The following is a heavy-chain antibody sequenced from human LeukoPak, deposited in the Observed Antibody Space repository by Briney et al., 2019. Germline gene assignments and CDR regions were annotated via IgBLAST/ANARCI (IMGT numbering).Heavy chain of an antibody. J-gene: IGHJ5*02. CDR2: MNPKSGNT. CDR1: GYTFINYD. V-gene: IGHV1-8*01. Sequence: ASVRVSCKASGYTFINYDINWVRQANGQGPEWMGWMNPKSGNTGYEKNFQGRISLTSDTSLNTANLEVRALRFEDTAIYYCARGLSNSRLPPTTRLDPWGQGTQVTVSP. D-gene: IGHD1-14*01. CDR3: ARGLSNSRLPPTTRLDP.